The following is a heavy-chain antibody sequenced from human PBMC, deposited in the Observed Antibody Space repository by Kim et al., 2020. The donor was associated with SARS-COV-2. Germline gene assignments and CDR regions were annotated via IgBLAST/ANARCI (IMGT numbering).Heavy chain of an antibody. CDR1: GFTFSSYW. CDR2: INSDGSDT. J-gene: IGHJ4*02. D-gene: IGHD5-12*01. Sequence: GGSLRLSCVASGFTFSSYWMHWVRQGPGKGLLWVSRINSDGSDTTYADSVKGRFTISRDNAKNTLYLQMNSLRADDTAVYYCARGATILNSWGQGTLVTVSS. V-gene: IGHV3-74*01. CDR3: ARGATILNS.